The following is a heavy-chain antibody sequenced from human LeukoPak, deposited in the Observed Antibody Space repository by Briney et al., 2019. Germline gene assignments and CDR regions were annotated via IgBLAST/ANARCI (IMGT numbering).Heavy chain of an antibody. CDR2: INHSGST. V-gene: IGHV4-34*01. D-gene: IGHD7-27*01. CDR3: ARTGRNWGFDY. CDR1: GGSFSGYY. Sequence: SETLSLTCAVYGGSFSGYYWSWIRQPPGKGLEWIGEINHSGSTNYNPSLKSRVTISVDTSKNQFSPKLSSVTAADTAVYYCARTGRNWGFDYWGQGTLVTVSS. J-gene: IGHJ4*02.